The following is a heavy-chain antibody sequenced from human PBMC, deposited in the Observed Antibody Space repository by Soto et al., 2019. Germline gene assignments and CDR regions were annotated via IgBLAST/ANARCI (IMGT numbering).Heavy chain of an antibody. CDR2: ISSSSSYI. D-gene: IGHD3-9*01. CDR1: GFTFSSYS. V-gene: IGHV3-21*01. J-gene: IGHJ5*02. Sequence: EVQLVESGGGLVKPGGTLRLACAAAGFTFSSYSMNWVRQAPGKGLEWVSSISSSSSYIYYADSVKGRFTISRDNAKNSRYLQMNSLRAEDTAVYYCARDNRDGPLLHWLLTLYRFDPCGQGTLVTVSS. CDR3: ARDNRDGPLLHWLLTLYRFDP.